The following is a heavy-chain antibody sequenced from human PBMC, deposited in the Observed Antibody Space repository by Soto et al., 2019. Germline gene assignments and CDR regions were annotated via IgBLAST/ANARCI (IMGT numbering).Heavy chain of an antibody. V-gene: IGHV4-59*08. CDR3: ARRPLSGWYYFDY. D-gene: IGHD6-19*01. J-gene: IGHJ4*02. Sequence: QVQLQESGPGLVRPSETLSLTCTVSGGSISSPYWSWIRQPPGKGLEWIGYIYYSGSTNYNPSLKSRITISLDTSKNQFSLRLSSVTAADTAVYYCARRPLSGWYYFDYWGQGTLVTVSS. CDR2: IYYSGST. CDR1: GGSISSPY.